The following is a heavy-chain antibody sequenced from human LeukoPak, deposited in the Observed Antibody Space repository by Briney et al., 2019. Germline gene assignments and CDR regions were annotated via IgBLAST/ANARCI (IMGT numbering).Heavy chain of an antibody. CDR3: ARGRGCSSTSCYFVNWFDP. Sequence: ASVEVSCKASGGTFSSYTISWVRQAPGQGLEWMGRIIPIPGIANYAQKFQGRVTITADKSTSTAYMELSSLRSEDTAVYYCARGRGCSSTSCYFVNWFDPWGQGTLVTVSS. CDR2: IIPIPGIA. CDR1: GGTFSSYT. V-gene: IGHV1-69*02. D-gene: IGHD2-2*01. J-gene: IGHJ5*02.